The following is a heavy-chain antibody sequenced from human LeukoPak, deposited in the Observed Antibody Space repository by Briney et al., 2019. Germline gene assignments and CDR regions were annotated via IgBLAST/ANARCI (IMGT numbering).Heavy chain of an antibody. CDR3: ARDDPGSYGPDDLDY. V-gene: IGHV3-7*01. CDR2: IKPDGSEK. D-gene: IGHD5-18*01. CDR1: GFTFSTYW. Sequence: GGSLRLSCAASGFTFSTYWVTWVREAPGEGLEWVANIKPDGSEKYYADSVKGRFTISRDNAKNTLFLRMNSLRAEDTAVYYCARDDPGSYGPDDLDYWGQGTLVTVSS. J-gene: IGHJ4*02.